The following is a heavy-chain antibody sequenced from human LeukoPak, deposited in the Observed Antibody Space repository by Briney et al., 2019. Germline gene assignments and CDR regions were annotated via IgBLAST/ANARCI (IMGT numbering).Heavy chain of an antibody. CDR2: IYPGDSDT. J-gene: IGHJ4*02. Sequence: PGESLKISCKGSGYRFTTYWIGWVRQMPGKGLEWMGIIYPGDSDTRYSPSFQGQATISADKSISTAYLQWSTLKASDTAMYYCARHVQDVEPTTHCCSLDYWGQGTLVTVSS. CDR3: ARHVQDVEPTTHCCSLDY. CDR1: GYRFTTYW. D-gene: IGHD1-26*01. V-gene: IGHV5-51*01.